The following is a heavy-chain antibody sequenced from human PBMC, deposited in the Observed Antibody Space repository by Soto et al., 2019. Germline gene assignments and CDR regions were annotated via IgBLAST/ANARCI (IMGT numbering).Heavy chain of an antibody. D-gene: IGHD6-19*01. Sequence: GASVKVSCKVSGYTLTELSMHWVRQAPGKGLEWMGGFDPEDGETIYAQKFQGRVTMTEDTSTDTAYMELSSLRSEDTAVYYCATSPIAVAGTRLHDYYYYGMDVWGQGTTVTVSS. CDR3: ATSPIAVAGTRLHDYYYYGMDV. V-gene: IGHV1-24*01. CDR1: GYTLTELS. CDR2: FDPEDGET. J-gene: IGHJ6*02.